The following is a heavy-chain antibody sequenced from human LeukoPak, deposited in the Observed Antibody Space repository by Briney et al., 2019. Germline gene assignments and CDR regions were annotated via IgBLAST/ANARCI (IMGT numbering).Heavy chain of an antibody. CDR2: ISSSSSYI. Sequence: PGGSLRLSCAASGFTFSSYSMNWVRQAPGKGLEWVSSISSSSSYIYYADSVKGRFTISRDNAKNSLYLQMNSLRAEDTAVYYCARDLIIGYDYNWFDPWGQGTLVTVSS. J-gene: IGHJ5*02. CDR1: GFTFSSYS. V-gene: IGHV3-21*01. CDR3: ARDLIIGYDYNWFDP. D-gene: IGHD3-3*01.